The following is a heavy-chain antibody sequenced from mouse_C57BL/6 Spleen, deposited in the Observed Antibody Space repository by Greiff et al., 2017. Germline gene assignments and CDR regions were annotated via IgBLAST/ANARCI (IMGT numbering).Heavy chain of an antibody. J-gene: IGHJ3*01. CDR1: GFTFSDYY. D-gene: IGHD2-1*01. V-gene: IGHV5-12*01. CDR3: ASVYGNPFAY. CDR2: ISNGGGST. Sequence: EVKLMESGGGLVQPGGSLKLSCAASGFTFSDYYMYWVRQTPGKRLEWVAYISNGGGSTYYPDTVKGRFTISRDNAKNTLYLQLSRLKSEDTAMYYCASVYGNPFAYWGQGTLVTVSA.